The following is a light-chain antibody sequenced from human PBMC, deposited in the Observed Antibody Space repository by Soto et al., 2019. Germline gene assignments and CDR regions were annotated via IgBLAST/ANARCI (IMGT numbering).Light chain of an antibody. CDR2: GAS. CDR3: QQYGSSGYT. J-gene: IGKJ2*01. CDR1: QSVSSSY. Sequence: EIVLTQSPGTLSLSPGERATLSCRASQSVSSSYLAWYQQKPGQAPRLLIYGASSRATGIPDRFSGSGSGTDFPLTIGRLEPEDFAVYYCQQYGSSGYTFGQGTKLEIK. V-gene: IGKV3-20*01.